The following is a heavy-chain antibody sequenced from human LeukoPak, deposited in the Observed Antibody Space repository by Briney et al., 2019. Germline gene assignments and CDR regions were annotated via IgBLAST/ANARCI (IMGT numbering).Heavy chain of an antibody. CDR1: GGSISSSSYY. CDR2: IYYSGST. J-gene: IGHJ4*02. D-gene: IGHD2-15*01. Sequence: PSETLSLTCTVSGGSISSSSYYWGWIRQPPGKGREWIGSIYYSGSTYYNPSLKSRVTISVDTSKNQFSLKLTSVTAADTAVFYCAREVAARYFDYWGQGSLVTVSS. V-gene: IGHV4-39*07. CDR3: AREVAARYFDY.